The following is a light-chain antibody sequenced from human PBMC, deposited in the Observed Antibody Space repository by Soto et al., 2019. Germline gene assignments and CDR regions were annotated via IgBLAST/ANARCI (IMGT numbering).Light chain of an antibody. CDR1: SSDVGTYNL. Sequence: QSALTQPASVSGSPGQSITISCTGTSSDVGTYNLVSWYQQHPGKAPKLMIYEVSKRPSGVSDRFSGSKSGNTASLTISGLQTEDEADYYCCSYEGSSTFAFGGGTKLTVL. J-gene: IGLJ2*01. V-gene: IGLV2-23*02. CDR3: CSYEGSSTFA. CDR2: EVS.